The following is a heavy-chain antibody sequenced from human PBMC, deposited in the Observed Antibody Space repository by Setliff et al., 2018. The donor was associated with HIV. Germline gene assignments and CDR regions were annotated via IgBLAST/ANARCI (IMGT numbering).Heavy chain of an antibody. CDR3: AHRRGGDRGTNNWFDP. CDR1: GFSFTTSGVA. D-gene: IGHD1-1*01. V-gene: IGHV2-5*05. Sequence: SGPTLVNPTQTLTLTCNFSGFSFTTSGVAVGWIRQPPGKALEWLALIYWGDEKRYVPSLQSRLSITKDPSENQVVLTMTNVDPVDTATYYCAHRRGGDRGTNNWFDPWGQGALVTVSS. J-gene: IGHJ5*02. CDR2: IYWGDEK.